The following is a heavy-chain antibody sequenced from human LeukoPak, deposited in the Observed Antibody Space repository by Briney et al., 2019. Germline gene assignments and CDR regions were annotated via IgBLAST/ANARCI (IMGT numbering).Heavy chain of an antibody. Sequence: PGGSLRLSCAASGFTVSSTYMCWVRQAPGKGLEWVAFVRYDESTKFYADSVKGRFTISRDNSKTTLYLQMNGLRAEDTAVYYCAKDLPAAYFDYWGQGTLVTVSS. J-gene: IGHJ4*02. D-gene: IGHD2-2*01. CDR3: AKDLPAAYFDY. CDR2: VRYDESTK. V-gene: IGHV3-30*02. CDR1: GFTVSSTY.